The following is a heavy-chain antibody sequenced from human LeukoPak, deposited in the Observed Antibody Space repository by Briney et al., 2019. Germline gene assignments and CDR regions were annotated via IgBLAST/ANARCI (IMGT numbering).Heavy chain of an antibody. CDR2: ISSSSIYI. V-gene: IGHV3-21*01. CDR3: ARAEHYYYDSSSYHTVSPREFDP. CDR1: GFPFSSYS. D-gene: IGHD3-22*01. Sequence: GSLGLSCAASGFPFSSYSMNWVRQAPGKGLEWVSSISSSSIYIYYADSVKGRFTISRDNAKNSLYLQMNSLRAEDTAVYYCARAEHYYYDSSSYHTVSPREFDPWGQGTLVTVSS. J-gene: IGHJ5*02.